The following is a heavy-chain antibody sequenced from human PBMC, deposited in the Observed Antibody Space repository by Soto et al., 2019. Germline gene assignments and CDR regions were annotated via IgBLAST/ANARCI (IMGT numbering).Heavy chain of an antibody. CDR3: ARDDYGDYVNWFDP. J-gene: IGHJ5*02. CDR2: ISSSSSYI. D-gene: IGHD4-17*01. CDR1: GFTFSSYS. Sequence: EVQLVESGGGLVKPGGSLRLSCAASGFTFSSYSMNWVRQAPGKGLEWVSSISSSSSYIYYADSVKGRFTISGDNAKNSLYLQMNSLRAEDTAVYYCARDDYGDYVNWFDPWGQGTLVTVSS. V-gene: IGHV3-21*01.